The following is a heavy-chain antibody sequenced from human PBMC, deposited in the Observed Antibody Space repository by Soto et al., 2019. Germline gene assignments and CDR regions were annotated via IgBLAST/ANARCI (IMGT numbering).Heavy chain of an antibody. V-gene: IGHV4-4*02. D-gene: IGHD3-22*01. Sequence: QVQLQESGPGLVKPSGTLSLTCAVSGGSISSNNWWSWVRQPPGKGLEWIGEIYHSGSTNYNPSLKSRVTISVDRSKNKFSLKLSSVTAADTAVYYCARGRDHDSSDGYHSAYHYGLDVWGQGTTVTVSS. CDR3: ARGRDHDSSDGYHSAYHYGLDV. CDR2: IYHSGST. CDR1: GGSISSNNW. J-gene: IGHJ6*02.